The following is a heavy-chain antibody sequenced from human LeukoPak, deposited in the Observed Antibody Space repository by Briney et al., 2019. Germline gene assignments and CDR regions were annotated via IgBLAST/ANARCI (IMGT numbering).Heavy chain of an antibody. Sequence: GGSLRLSCSASGFTFNSYAMHWVRQAPGKGLEYVSVISSNGDSTYYAVSLKGRFTISRDNSESTLYLQMSSLRPEDTAVYYCVKGQQFILTGYYFDYWGQGTLVTVSS. CDR2: ISSNGDST. D-gene: IGHD3-9*01. V-gene: IGHV3-64D*09. CDR3: VKGQQFILTGYYFDY. CDR1: GFTFNSYA. J-gene: IGHJ4*02.